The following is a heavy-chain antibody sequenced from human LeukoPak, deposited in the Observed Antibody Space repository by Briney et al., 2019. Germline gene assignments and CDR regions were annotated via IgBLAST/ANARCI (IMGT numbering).Heavy chain of an antibody. V-gene: IGHV3-33*01. D-gene: IGHD1/OR15-1a*01. CDR3: ARGQNIPA. Sequence: PGGSLRLSCAVSGFTLSDYGIHWVRQAPGKGLEWVTIISSDGSIKYADSVKGRFTVSRDSSKNTVYLQMNSLRAEDTAVYYCARGQNIPAWGQGTLVTVSS. J-gene: IGHJ4*02. CDR2: ISSDGSIK. CDR1: GFTLSDYG.